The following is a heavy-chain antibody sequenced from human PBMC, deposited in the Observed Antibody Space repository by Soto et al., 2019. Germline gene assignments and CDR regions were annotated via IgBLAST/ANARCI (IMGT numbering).Heavy chain of an antibody. J-gene: IGHJ4*02. CDR3: ARYSGSYWHYLDF. V-gene: IGHV5-51*01. D-gene: IGHD1-26*01. CDR1: GYSFASHW. Sequence: GESLKISCKGSGYSFASHWVAWVRQMPEKGLEWIGTIYPGDSDTKYSSAFRGHVTISADTSVSTAYLQWRSLEATDSAIYYCARYSGSYWHYLDFWGQGALVTVSS. CDR2: IYPGDSDT.